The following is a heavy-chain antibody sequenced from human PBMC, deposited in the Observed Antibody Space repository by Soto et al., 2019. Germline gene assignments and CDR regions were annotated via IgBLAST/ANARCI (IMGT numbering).Heavy chain of an antibody. D-gene: IGHD3-3*01. V-gene: IGHV4-30-4*01. CDR2: IYYSGST. CDR1: GGSISSGDYY. Sequence: PSETLSLTCTVSGGSISSGDYYWSWIRQPPGKGLEWTGYIYYSGSTYYNPSLKSRVTISVDTSKNQFSLKLSSVTAADTAVYYCRTGLRFLEWLSPTYYGMDVWGQGTTVTVSS. CDR3: RTGLRFLEWLSPTYYGMDV. J-gene: IGHJ6*02.